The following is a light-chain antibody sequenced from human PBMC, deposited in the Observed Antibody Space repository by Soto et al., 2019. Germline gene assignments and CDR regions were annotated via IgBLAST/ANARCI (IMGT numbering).Light chain of an antibody. V-gene: IGKV1-5*03. Sequence: DIQMTQSPSSLSASVGDIVTITCLASHSISSYLNWYQQKPGKARKLLIYKASSLESGVPSRFSGSGSGTEFTLTISSLQPDDFATYYCQQYNSYSWTFGQGTKVDI. CDR2: KAS. CDR3: QQYNSYSWT. J-gene: IGKJ1*01. CDR1: HSISSY.